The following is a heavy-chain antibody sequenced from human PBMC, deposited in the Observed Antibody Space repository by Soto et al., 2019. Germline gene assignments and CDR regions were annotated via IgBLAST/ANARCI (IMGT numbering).Heavy chain of an antibody. CDR2: IYYSGST. J-gene: IGHJ2*01. V-gene: IGHV4-59*01. CDR1: GGSISSYY. Sequence: QVQLQESDPGLVKPSETLSLTCTVSGGSISSYYWSWIRQSPGKGLEWIGCIYYSGSTNYNPSLKSRVTISVDTSKNQCSLKLSSVTAADTAVYYCARGYSSSWPYWYFDLWGRGTLVTVSS. D-gene: IGHD6-13*01. CDR3: ARGYSSSWPYWYFDL.